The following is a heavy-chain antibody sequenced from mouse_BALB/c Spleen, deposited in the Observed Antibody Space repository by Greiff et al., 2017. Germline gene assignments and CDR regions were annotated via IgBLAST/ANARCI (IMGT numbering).Heavy chain of an antibody. D-gene: IGHD2-3*01. J-gene: IGHJ2*01. V-gene: IGHV6-6*02. CDR3: TRLYDGYYDY. CDR2: IRLKSNNYAT. Sequence: EVKLVESGGGLVQPGGSMKLSCVASGFTFSNYWMNWVRQSPEKGLEWVAEIRLKSNNYATHYAESVKGRFTISRDDSKSSVYLQMNNLRAEDTGIYYCTRLYDGYYDYWGQGTTLTVSS. CDR1: GFTFSNYW.